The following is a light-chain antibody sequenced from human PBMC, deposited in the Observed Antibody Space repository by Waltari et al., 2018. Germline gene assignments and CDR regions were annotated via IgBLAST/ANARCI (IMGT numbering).Light chain of an antibody. CDR3: QQYNNWLT. V-gene: IGKV3-15*01. Sequence: EIVMTQSPATPSVSPGERATLSCRSSHSVSSNLAWYQQKPGQAPRLPIYGASTRATGIPARFSGSGSGTEFTLTISSLQSEDFAVYYCQQYNNWLTFGGGTKVEIK. CDR2: GAS. J-gene: IGKJ4*01. CDR1: HSVSSN.